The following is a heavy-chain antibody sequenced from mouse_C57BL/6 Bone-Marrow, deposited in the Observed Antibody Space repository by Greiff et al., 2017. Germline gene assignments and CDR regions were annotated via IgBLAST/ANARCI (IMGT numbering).Heavy chain of an antibody. D-gene: IGHD1-1*01. CDR1: GYKFTDYN. V-gene: IGHV1-18*01. CDR3: GIYGSSYAMDY. J-gene: IGHJ4*01. Sequence: VQLKQSGPELVKPGASVKIPCKASGYKFTDYNMDWVKQSHGKSLEWIGDINPNNGGTIYNQKFKGKATLTVDKSSSTAYMELRSLTSEDTAVYYCGIYGSSYAMDYWGQGTSVTVSS. CDR2: INPNNGGT.